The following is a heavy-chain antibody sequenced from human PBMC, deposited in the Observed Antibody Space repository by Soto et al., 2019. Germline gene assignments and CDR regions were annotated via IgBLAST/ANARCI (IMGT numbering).Heavy chain of an antibody. CDR1: GGSLRSGGYY. Sequence: QVQLQESGPGLLEPSQPLSLTCTVSGGSLRSGGYYRRWNRPQPVKCLALIGYIYYSGRTFYNPSLRSRVTISVDTAKIQFSLKLSSVTAADKAEYYCAKDRAGALYFDYWGQGTLDTVSS. CDR2: IYYSGRT. J-gene: IGHJ4*02. CDR3: AKDRAGALYFDY. V-gene: IGHV4-31*03. D-gene: IGHD1-1*01.